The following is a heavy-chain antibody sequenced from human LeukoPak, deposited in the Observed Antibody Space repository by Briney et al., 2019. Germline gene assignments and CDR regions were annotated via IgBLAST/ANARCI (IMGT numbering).Heavy chain of an antibody. Sequence: GASVKVSCKASGGTFSSYAISWVRQAPGQGLEWMGRIIPILGIANYAQKFQGRVTITADKSTSTAYMELSSLRSEDTAVYYCARLLKRHFDALEGDYWGQGTLVTVSS. CDR1: GGTFSSYA. CDR2: IIPILGIA. D-gene: IGHD3-9*01. V-gene: IGHV1-69*04. CDR3: ARLLKRHFDALEGDY. J-gene: IGHJ4*02.